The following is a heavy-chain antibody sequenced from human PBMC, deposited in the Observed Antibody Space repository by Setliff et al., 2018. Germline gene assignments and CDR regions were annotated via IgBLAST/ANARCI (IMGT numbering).Heavy chain of an antibody. Sequence: GGSLRLSCTASGFTFGDYAISWVRQAPGKGLEWIGLIKNKGYGETTEFAASVKGRFTISRDDSKSIAYLHMSSLKTEDTAVYYCTRDRGPYDFWGAYFVYWGQGSLVTVSS. D-gene: IGHD3-3*01. CDR2: IKNKGYGETT. CDR3: TRDRGPYDFWGAYFVY. CDR1: GFTFGDYA. V-gene: IGHV3-49*04. J-gene: IGHJ4*02.